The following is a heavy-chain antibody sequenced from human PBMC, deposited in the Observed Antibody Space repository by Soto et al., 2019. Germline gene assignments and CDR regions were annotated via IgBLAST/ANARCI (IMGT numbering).Heavy chain of an antibody. J-gene: IGHJ6*02. Sequence: SETLSLTCAVSGGSISSSNWWSWVRQPPGKGLEWIGEIYHSGSTNYNPSLKSRVTISVDKSKNQFSLKLSSVTAADTAVYYCARLYSSGWPRKNGMDVWGQGTTVTVSS. CDR2: IYHSGST. CDR1: GGSISSSNW. D-gene: IGHD6-19*01. CDR3: ARLYSSGWPRKNGMDV. V-gene: IGHV4-4*02.